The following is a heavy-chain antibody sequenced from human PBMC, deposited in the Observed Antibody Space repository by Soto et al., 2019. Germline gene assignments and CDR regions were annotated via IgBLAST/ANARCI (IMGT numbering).Heavy chain of an antibody. CDR1: GFTFNNYW. CDR3: TRDRGGNFYGGFDY. CDR2: INIEGSTT. D-gene: IGHD1-26*01. V-gene: IGHV3-74*01. Sequence: EVQLVESGGGLVQPGGSLRLSCAASGFTFNNYWMHWVRQAPGKGLVWVSRINIEGSTTHYADSVRGRFAISRDNAKNTLYLQIDSLRDEDTAVYYCTRDRGGNFYGGFDYWGRGTLVTVSP. J-gene: IGHJ4*02.